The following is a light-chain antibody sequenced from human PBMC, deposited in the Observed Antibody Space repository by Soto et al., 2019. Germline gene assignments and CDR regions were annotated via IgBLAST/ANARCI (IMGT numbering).Light chain of an antibody. CDR2: GAS. CDR1: QSVSSQ. CDR3: QQYNNWPPGT. Sequence: EVVMTQSPATLSVSPGERATLSCRPSQSVSSQLAWYQQKPGQAPRLLIYGASTRATGIPARFSGSGSGTDFTLTISSLQSEDFAVYYCQQYNNWPPGTFGQGTKLEI. J-gene: IGKJ2*02. V-gene: IGKV3-15*01.